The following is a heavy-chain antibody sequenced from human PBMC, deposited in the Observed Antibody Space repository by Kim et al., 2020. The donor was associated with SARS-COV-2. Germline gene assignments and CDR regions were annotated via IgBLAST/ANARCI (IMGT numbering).Heavy chain of an antibody. Sequence: NYAQKLQGRVTMTTDTSTSTAYMELRSLRSDDTAVYYCAREGVGIAAAAHWGQGTLVTVSS. D-gene: IGHD6-13*01. V-gene: IGHV1-18*01. J-gene: IGHJ4*02. CDR3: AREGVGIAAAAH.